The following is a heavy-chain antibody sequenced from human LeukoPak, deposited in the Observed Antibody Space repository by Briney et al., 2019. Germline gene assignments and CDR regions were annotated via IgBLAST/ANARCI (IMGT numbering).Heavy chain of an antibody. CDR1: GFTFSSYA. J-gene: IGHJ6*03. Sequence: GGSLRLSCAASGFTFSSYAMNWVRQAPGKGLEWVSGISGSGTNTYYADSVKGRFTISRDNSKNTLYMQMNSLRAEDTAVYYCARPSYYYYYMDVWGKGTTVTISS. V-gene: IGHV3-23*01. CDR2: ISGSGTNT. CDR3: ARPSYYYYYMDV.